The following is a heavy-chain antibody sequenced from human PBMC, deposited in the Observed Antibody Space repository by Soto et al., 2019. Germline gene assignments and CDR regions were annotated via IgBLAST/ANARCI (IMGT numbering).Heavy chain of an antibody. V-gene: IGHV3-21*06. J-gene: IGHJ4*02. CDR1: GFTFTRYS. Sequence: EVLLVESGGGLVKPGGSLRLSCAASGFTFTRYSMNWVRQAPGKGLEWVASISSTTNYIYYGESLKGRLTISRDNAKNSMYLQMNTLRAEDTAVYYCARESEDLSLNLDYWGQGTLVTVSS. CDR3: ARESEDLSLNLDY. CDR2: ISSTTNYI.